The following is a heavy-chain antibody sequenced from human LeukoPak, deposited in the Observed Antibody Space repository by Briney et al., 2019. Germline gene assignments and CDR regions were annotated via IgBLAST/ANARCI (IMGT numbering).Heavy chain of an antibody. CDR1: GFTFTDYY. J-gene: IGHJ1*01. CDR3: ARDGHYDILTGYFQD. Sequence: GGSLRLSCAASGFTFTDYYMSWLRQAPGKGREGVSYITNSGTTIYYADSVKGRFTISRDNAKNSLYLQMNSLRAEDTAVYYCARDGHYDILTGYFQDWGQGTLVTVSS. D-gene: IGHD3-9*01. V-gene: IGHV3-11*01. CDR2: ITNSGTTI.